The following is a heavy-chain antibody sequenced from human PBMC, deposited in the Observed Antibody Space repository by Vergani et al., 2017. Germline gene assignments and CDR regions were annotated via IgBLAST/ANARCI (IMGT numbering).Heavy chain of an antibody. CDR1: KYNSSNW. V-gene: IGHV5-51*01. Sequence: EVQLVQSGAEVKRPGQSLKISCKVFKYNSSNWIAWVRQMPGKGLEYMGIISPTDSDTRYSPSFQGQVTISADKSISTAYLQWSSLKASDTAMYYCARRDYDSSGYPSGFDYWGQGTLVTVSS. J-gene: IGHJ4*02. CDR3: ARRDYDSSGYPSGFDY. CDR2: ISPTDSDT. D-gene: IGHD3-22*01.